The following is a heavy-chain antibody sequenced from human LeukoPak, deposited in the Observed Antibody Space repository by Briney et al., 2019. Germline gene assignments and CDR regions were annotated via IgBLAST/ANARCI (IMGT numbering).Heavy chain of an antibody. Sequence: GGSLRLCCAASGFTFSSYSMNWVRQAPGKGLEWVSSISSSSSCIYYADSVKGRFTISRDNAKNSLNLHMNSLRVEDTAVYYCARGDTKYCSSASCHNPFDQWGQGTLVTVSS. CDR2: ISSSSSCI. D-gene: IGHD2-2*02. V-gene: IGHV3-21*01. CDR3: ARGDTKYCSSASCHNPFDQ. J-gene: IGHJ4*02. CDR1: GFTFSSYS.